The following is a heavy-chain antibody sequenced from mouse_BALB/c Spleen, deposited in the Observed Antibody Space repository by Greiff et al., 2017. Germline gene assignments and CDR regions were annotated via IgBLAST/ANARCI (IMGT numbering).Heavy chain of an antibody. CDR3: ARGGNYNAMDY. CDR2: INPSTGYT. J-gene: IGHJ4*01. V-gene: IGHV1-7*01. D-gene: IGHD1-1*02. CDR1: VYTFTSYW. Sequence: VQLQQSGAELAKPGASVKMSCKASVYTFTSYWMHWVKQRPGQGLEWIGYINPSTGYTEYNQKFKDKATLTADKSSSTAYMQLSSLTSEDSAVYYCARGGNYNAMDYWGQGTSVTVSS.